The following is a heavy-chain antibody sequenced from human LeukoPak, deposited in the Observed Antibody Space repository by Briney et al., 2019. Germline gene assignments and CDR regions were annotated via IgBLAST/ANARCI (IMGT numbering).Heavy chain of an antibody. V-gene: IGHV1-69*13. CDR2: IIPIFGTA. CDR3: ARFHDYSNYDWFDP. J-gene: IGHJ5*02. D-gene: IGHD4-11*01. CDR1: GGTFSIYA. Sequence: EASVNVSCKASGGTFSIYAISWVRQAPGQGLEWMGGIIPIFGTANYAQKFQGRVTITADESTSTAYLELSSLRSEDTALYYCARFHDYSNYDWFDPWGQGTLVTVSS.